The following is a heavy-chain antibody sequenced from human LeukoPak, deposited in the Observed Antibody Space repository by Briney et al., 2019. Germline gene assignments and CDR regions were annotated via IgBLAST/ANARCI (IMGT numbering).Heavy chain of an antibody. V-gene: IGHV3-21*01. CDR1: GFTFSSYS. J-gene: IGHJ4*02. D-gene: IGHD6-13*01. CDR2: ISSSSSYI. CDR3: ARELRKQQLVVDY. Sequence: GGSLRLSCAASGFTFSSYSMNWVRQSPGKGLEWVSSISSSSSYIYYADSVKGRFTISRDNAKTSLYLQMNSLRAEDTAVYYCARELRKQQLVVDYWGQGTLVTVSS.